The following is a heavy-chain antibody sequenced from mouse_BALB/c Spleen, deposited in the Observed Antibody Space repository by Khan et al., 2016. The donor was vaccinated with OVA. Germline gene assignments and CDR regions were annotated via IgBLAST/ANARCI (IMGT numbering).Heavy chain of an antibody. CDR1: GYSFTSYW. V-gene: IGHV1-5*01. J-gene: IGHJ3*01. Sequence: EVQLQQSGTVLARPGASVKMSCKASGYSFTSYWMHWVKQRPGQGLEWIGAIYPGNSDTSYNQKFKGKAKLTAVTSASTAYMELSSLTNEDSAVYDCTDGNYVGWFAYWGQGTLVTVSA. CDR2: IYPGNSDT. D-gene: IGHD2-1*01. CDR3: TDGNYVGWFAY.